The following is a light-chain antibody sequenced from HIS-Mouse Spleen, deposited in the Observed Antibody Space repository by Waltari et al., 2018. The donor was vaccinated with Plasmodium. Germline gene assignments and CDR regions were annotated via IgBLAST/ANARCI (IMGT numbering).Light chain of an antibody. CDR2: KAS. Sequence: DIQMTQSPSTLSASVGDRVTITCRASTSISSWLAWSQQKPGKAPKLLIYKASSLESGVPSRFSGSGSGTEFTLTISSLQPDDFATYYCQQYNSYQFGQGTKVEIK. J-gene: IGKJ1*01. CDR3: QQYNSYQ. CDR1: TSISSW. V-gene: IGKV1-5*03.